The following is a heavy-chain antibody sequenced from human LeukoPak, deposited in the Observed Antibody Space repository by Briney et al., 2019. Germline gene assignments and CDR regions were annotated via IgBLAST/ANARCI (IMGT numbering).Heavy chain of an antibody. V-gene: IGHV3-49*03. CDR2: IRSNVYGGTT. Sequence: GGSLRLSCTASGFTFADFTVSWFRQSPGQGLEWVGFIRSNVYGGTTEHAASVEAKFTISRDDSNSIAYLQMNSLKTEDTAVYYCTRGSGRYVMVDWWGQGTLVTVSS. CDR1: GFTFADFT. J-gene: IGHJ4*02. CDR3: TRGSGRYVMVDW. D-gene: IGHD6-19*01.